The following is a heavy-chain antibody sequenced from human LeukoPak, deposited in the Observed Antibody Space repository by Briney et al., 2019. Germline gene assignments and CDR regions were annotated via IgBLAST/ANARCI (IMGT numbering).Heavy chain of an antibody. CDR2: INHSGST. J-gene: IGHJ4*02. CDR1: GGSFSGYY. CDR3: ARGSGWLLPPDY. D-gene: IGHD3-22*01. V-gene: IGHV4-34*01. Sequence: SETLSLTCAVYGGSFSGYYWSWIRQPPEKGLEWIGEINHSGSTNYNPSLKSRVTISVDTSKNQFSLKLSSVTAADTAVYYCARGSGWLLPPDYWGQGTLVTVSS.